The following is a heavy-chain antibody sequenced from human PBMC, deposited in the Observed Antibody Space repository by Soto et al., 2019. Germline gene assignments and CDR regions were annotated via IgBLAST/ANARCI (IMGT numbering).Heavy chain of an antibody. CDR3: AKPLGLLRRAMAQGSDY. V-gene: IGHV3-30*18. CDR2: VSYDEITK. D-gene: IGHD5-18*01. J-gene: IGHJ4*02. CDR1: GFTFSSYG. Sequence: GSLRLSCAASGFTFSSYGMNWVRQAPGKGLEWVAVVSYDEITKYYADSVKGRLTISRDNSKNTVYLQMNSLRPEDTAVYYCAKPLGLLRRAMAQGSDYWGQGTLVTVSS.